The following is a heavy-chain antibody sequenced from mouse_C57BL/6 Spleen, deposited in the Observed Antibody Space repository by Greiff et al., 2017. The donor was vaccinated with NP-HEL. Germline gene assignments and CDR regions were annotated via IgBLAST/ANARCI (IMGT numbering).Heavy chain of an antibody. Sequence: EVKLVESGGGLVQPGGSLSLSCAASGFTFTDYYMSWVRQPPGKALEWLGFIRNKANGYTTEYSASVKGRFTISRDQSQSILYLQMHALRAEDSATYYCARYMEEFHDYYGSNYLDYWGQGTTLTVSS. CDR3: ARYMEEFHDYYGSNYLDY. V-gene: IGHV7-3*01. J-gene: IGHJ2*01. CDR1: GFTFTDYY. CDR2: IRNKANGYTT. D-gene: IGHD1-1*01.